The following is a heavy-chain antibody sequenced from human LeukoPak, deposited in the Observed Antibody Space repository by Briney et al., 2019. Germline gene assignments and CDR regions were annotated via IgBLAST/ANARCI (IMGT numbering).Heavy chain of an antibody. Sequence: ASVKVFCKGSGYNFTSYAMNWVRQAPGQGAGWMGWINTNTGNPTYAQGFTGRFVFSLDTSVSTAYLQISSLKAEDTAVYYCARDPSTIYDSSGYDYWGQGTLVTVSS. J-gene: IGHJ4*02. D-gene: IGHD3-22*01. CDR1: GYNFTSYA. CDR3: ARDPSTIYDSSGYDY. CDR2: INTNTGNP. V-gene: IGHV7-4-1*02.